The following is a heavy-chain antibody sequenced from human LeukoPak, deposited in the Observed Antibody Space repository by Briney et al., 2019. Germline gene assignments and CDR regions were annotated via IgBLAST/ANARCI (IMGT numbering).Heavy chain of an antibody. CDR1: GFTCSSYE. Sequence: LAGGSLRFSCAASGFTCSSYEMNWVRQAPGKGPEWLSYISSSGDTIYYADSVKGRFTISRDNGKNSLYLQMNSLRAEDTAVYYCAKVRSTWTFDYWGQETLVAVSS. CDR3: AKVRSTWTFDY. D-gene: IGHD2-2*01. J-gene: IGHJ4*01. CDR2: ISSSGDTI. V-gene: IGHV3-48*03.